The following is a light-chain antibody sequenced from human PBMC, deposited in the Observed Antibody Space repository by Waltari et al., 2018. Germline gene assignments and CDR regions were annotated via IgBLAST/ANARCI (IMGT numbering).Light chain of an antibody. CDR3: LQDYVYPWT. V-gene: IGKV1-6*01. J-gene: IGKJ1*01. CDR1: QAIRSD. Sequence: AIQMTQSPSSLSASVGARVTITCRASQAIRSDLGWYQQKPGKAPNLLIYNVSNLQSGVPSRFSGSGSGTDFTLAISSLQPEDFGSYYCLQDYVYPWTFGQGTKVEIK. CDR2: NVS.